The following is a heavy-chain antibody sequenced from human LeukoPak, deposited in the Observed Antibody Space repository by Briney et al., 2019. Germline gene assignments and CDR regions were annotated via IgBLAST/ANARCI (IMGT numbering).Heavy chain of an antibody. V-gene: IGHV3-33*01. D-gene: IGHD2-15*01. CDR3: ARDVRTEYCSGGSCSNAFDI. J-gene: IGHJ3*02. Sequence: GSLRLSCAASGFTFSSYGMHWVRQAPGKGLEWVAVIWYDGSNKYYADSVKGRFTISRDNSKNTLYLQMNSLRAEDTAVYYCARDVRTEYCSGGSCSNAFDIWGQGTMVTVSS. CDR2: IWYDGSNK. CDR1: GFTFSSYG.